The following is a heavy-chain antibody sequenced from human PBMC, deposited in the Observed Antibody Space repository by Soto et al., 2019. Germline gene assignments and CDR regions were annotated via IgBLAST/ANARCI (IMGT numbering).Heavy chain of an antibody. CDR1: GYTFTSYD. V-gene: IGHV1-8*01. Sequence: ASVKVSCKASGYTFTSYDINWVRQATGQGLEWMGWMNPNSGNTGYAQKFQGRVTMTRNTSISTAYMELSSLRSEDTAVYCCARRDSSSWDYYYGMDVWGQGTTVTVSS. CDR2: MNPNSGNT. D-gene: IGHD6-13*01. CDR3: ARRDSSSWDYYYGMDV. J-gene: IGHJ6*02.